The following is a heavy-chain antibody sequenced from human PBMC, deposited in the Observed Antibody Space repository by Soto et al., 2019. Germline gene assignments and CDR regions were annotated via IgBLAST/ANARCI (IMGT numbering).Heavy chain of an antibody. V-gene: IGHV3-30-3*01. D-gene: IGHD2-21*02. Sequence: SLRLSCAASGFTFSSYAMHWVRQAPGKGLEWVAVISYDGSNKYYADSVKGRFTISRDNSKNTLYLQMNSLRAEDTAVYYCARPSSRKVTANYSDYWGQGTLVTVSS. CDR3: ARPSSRKVTANYSDY. CDR2: ISYDGSNK. CDR1: GFTFSSYA. J-gene: IGHJ4*02.